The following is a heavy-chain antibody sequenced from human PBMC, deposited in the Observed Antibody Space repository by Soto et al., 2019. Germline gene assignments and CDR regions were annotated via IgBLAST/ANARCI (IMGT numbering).Heavy chain of an antibody. D-gene: IGHD4-17*01. CDR3: ASATATTNYYYMDV. Sequence: QVQLVQSGAEVKRPGSSVKVSCVASGSTFISYTFSWVRQAPGQGLEWMGRITPFFGITNYAQKFQGRVTITADKSTGTADMELSSLRSEDTAVYYCASATATTNYYYMDVWGKGTTVTVSS. V-gene: IGHV1-69*02. J-gene: IGHJ6*03. CDR2: ITPFFGIT. CDR1: GSTFISYT.